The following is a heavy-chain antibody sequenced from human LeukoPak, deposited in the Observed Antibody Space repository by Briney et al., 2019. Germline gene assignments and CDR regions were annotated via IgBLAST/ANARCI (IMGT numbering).Heavy chain of an antibody. CDR1: GFTFSNAW. CDR2: ISGSGGST. D-gene: IGHD3-22*01. J-gene: IGHJ4*02. CDR3: AKLGREITMIVHDY. Sequence: PGGSLRLSCAASGFTFSNAWMSWVRQAPGKGLEWVSAISGSGGSTYYADSVKGRFTISRDNSKNTLYLQMNSLRAEDTAVYYCAKLGREITMIVHDYWGQGTLVTVSS. V-gene: IGHV3-23*01.